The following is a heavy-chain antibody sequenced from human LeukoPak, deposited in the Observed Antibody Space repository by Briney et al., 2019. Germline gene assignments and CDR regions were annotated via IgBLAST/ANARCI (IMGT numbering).Heavy chain of an antibody. V-gene: IGHV4-39*01. J-gene: IGHJ4*02. CDR3: ARLVKTVGAYTY. CDR1: GGSISSSSYY. Sequence: PSETLSLTCTVSGGSISSSSYYWGWIRQPPGKGLEWIGSIYYSGSTYYNPSLKSRVTISVDTSKNQFSLKLSSVTAADTAVYYSARLVKTVGAYTYCGQATLVTASS. CDR2: IYYSGST. D-gene: IGHD1-26*01.